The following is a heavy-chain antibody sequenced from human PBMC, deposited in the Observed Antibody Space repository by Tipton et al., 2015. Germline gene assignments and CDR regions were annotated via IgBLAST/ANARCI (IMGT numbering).Heavy chain of an antibody. CDR1: GYSFTSYA. J-gene: IGHJ4*02. D-gene: IGHD1-26*01. CDR2: FIPSFTMT. V-gene: IGHV1-69*17. CDR3: ARGGVVGGEFDY. Sequence: QSGPEVKKPGSSVKVSCETSGYSFTSYAISWVRQAPGQGLEWIGVFIPSFTMTNYAQKFQDRVTITADKSTRTAYLELSLTSDDTAVYYCARGGVVGGEFDYWGQGTLVTVSS.